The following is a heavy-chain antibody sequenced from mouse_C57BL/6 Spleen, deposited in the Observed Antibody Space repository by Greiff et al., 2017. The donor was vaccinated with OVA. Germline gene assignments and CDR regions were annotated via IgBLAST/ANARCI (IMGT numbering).Heavy chain of an antibody. V-gene: IGHV5-17*01. CDR2: ISSGSSTI. Sequence: EVKLMASGGGLVKPGGSLKLSCAASGFTFSDYGMHWVRQAPEKGLEWVAYISSGSSTIYYADTVKGRFTISRDNAKNTLFLQMTSLRSEDTAMYYCAIYYDYDGYAMDYWGQGTSVTVSS. CDR1: GFTFSDYG. D-gene: IGHD2-4*01. CDR3: AIYYDYDGYAMDY. J-gene: IGHJ4*01.